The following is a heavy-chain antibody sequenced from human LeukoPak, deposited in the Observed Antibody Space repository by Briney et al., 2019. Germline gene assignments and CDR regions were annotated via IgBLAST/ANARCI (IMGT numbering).Heavy chain of an antibody. Sequence: VASVKVFCKASGYTFTSYGISWVRQAPGQGLEWMGWISAYSGNTNYAQKLQGRVTMTTDTSTSTAYTELRSLRSDDTAVYYCARDYLWIQLWPTNYYGMDVWGQGTTVTVSS. D-gene: IGHD5-18*01. V-gene: IGHV1-18*01. CDR2: ISAYSGNT. J-gene: IGHJ6*02. CDR1: GYTFTSYG. CDR3: ARDYLWIQLWPTNYYGMDV.